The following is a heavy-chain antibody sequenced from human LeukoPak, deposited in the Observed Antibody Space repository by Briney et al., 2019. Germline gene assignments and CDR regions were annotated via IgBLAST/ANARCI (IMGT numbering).Heavy chain of an antibody. Sequence: ETLSLTCTVSGGSISSGGYYWSWVRQAPGKGLEWVSVISVSGDSTDYADSVKGRFTISRDNSKNTLYVEMSSLRDEDTALYYCTIMHGYYDGSGYWVQWGQGTLVTVSS. CDR3: TIMHGYYDGSGYWVQ. V-gene: IGHV3-23*01. CDR1: GGSISSGGYY. CDR2: ISVSGDST. D-gene: IGHD3-22*01. J-gene: IGHJ4*02.